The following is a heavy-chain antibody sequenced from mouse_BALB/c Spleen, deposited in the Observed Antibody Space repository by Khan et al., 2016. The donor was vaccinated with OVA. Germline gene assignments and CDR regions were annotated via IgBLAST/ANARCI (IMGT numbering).Heavy chain of an antibody. V-gene: IGHV3-2*02. CDR3: TMGRTY. Sequence: VQLKESGPGLVKPSQSLSLTCTVTGYSITSDYAWNWVRQFPGNKLEWMGSITYSGSTSYNPSLKSRISITRDTSKNQFFLQLNFVTTEDTATYYCTMGRTYWGQGTLVTVSA. J-gene: IGHJ3*01. CDR2: ITYSGST. CDR1: GYSITSDYA. D-gene: IGHD4-1*01.